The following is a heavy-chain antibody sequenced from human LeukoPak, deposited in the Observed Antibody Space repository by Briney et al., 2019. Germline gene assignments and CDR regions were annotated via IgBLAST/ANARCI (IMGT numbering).Heavy chain of an antibody. CDR3: ARDYAAADSLDY. CDR1: GFTFSTYW. J-gene: IGHJ4*02. V-gene: IGHV3-30-3*01. Sequence: AGGSLRLSCAASGFTFSTYWMTWVRQAPGKGLEWVAVISYDGSNKYYADSVKGRFTISRDNSKNTLYLQMNSLRAEDTAVYYCARDYAAADSLDYWGQGTLVTVSS. D-gene: IGHD6-13*01. CDR2: ISYDGSNK.